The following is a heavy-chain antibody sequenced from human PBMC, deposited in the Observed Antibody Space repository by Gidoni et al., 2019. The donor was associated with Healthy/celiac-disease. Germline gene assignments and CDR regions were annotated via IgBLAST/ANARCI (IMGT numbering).Heavy chain of an antibody. CDR1: GFPFSSYG. J-gene: IGHJ3*02. D-gene: IGHD3-10*01. Sequence: QVQLVESGGGVVQPGRSLRLSCAASGFPFSSYGMHWVRQAPGKGLEWVAVIWYDGSNKYYADSVKGRFTISRDNSKNTLYLQMNSLRAEDTAVYYCAGTLSGSYYNDAFDIWGQGTMVTVSS. CDR3: AGTLSGSYYNDAFDI. CDR2: IWYDGSNK. V-gene: IGHV3-33*01.